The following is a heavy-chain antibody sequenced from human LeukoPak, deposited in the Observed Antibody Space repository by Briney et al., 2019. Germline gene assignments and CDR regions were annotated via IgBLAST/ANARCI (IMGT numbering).Heavy chain of an antibody. CDR2: ISGGGGST. V-gene: IGHV3-23*01. J-gene: IGHJ4*02. CDR3: AKNSGDYVSGGFDY. Sequence: GGSLRLSCATSDFTVSSNYMSWVRQAPGKGLEWVSIISGGGGSTYYADSVKGRFSISRDTSKNTLYLQMNSLRAEDTAVYYCAKNSGDYVSGGFDYWGQGTLVTVSS. D-gene: IGHD4-17*01. CDR1: DFTVSSNY.